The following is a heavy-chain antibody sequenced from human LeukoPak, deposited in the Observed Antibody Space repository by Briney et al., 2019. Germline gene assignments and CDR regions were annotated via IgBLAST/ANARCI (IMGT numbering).Heavy chain of an antibody. D-gene: IGHD1-14*01. CDR2: LVPNSGVT. CDR1: GYTFTGYY. CDR3: ARGSYITSTDN. V-gene: IGHV1-2*06. Sequence: ASVKVSCKASGYTFTGYYMHWVRQAPGQGLEWMGRLVPNSGVTNYAQKFQGRVTMTGDTSINTAYMELSRLRSDDAAVYYCARGSYITSTDNWGQGALVTVSS. J-gene: IGHJ4*02.